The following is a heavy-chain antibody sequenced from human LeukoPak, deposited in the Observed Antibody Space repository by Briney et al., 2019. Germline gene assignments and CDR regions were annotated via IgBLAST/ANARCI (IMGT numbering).Heavy chain of an antibody. CDR2: INSDGSST. J-gene: IGHJ4*02. Sequence: GGSLRLSCAASGFTFSSYWMHWVRQAPGKGLVWVSRINSDGSSTSYADSVKGRFTISRDNSKNSLYLQIYSLRAEDTATYYCARYNGYDLNYWGQGTLVIVSS. V-gene: IGHV3-74*01. CDR1: GFTFSSYW. D-gene: IGHD5-12*01. CDR3: ARYNGYDLNY.